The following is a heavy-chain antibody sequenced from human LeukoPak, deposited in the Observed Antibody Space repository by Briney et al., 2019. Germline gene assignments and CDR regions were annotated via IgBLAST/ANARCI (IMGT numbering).Heavy chain of an antibody. D-gene: IGHD1-7*01. J-gene: IGHJ4*02. CDR2: ISSSGSTI. CDR3: AKVRNWNSLSLDY. V-gene: IGHV3-11*01. Sequence: GGSLRLSCAASGFTFSDYYMSWIRQAPGKGLEWVSYISSSGSTIYYADSVKGQFTISRDNSKNTLYLQMNSLRAEDTAVYYCAKVRNWNSLSLDYWGQGTLVTVSS. CDR1: GFTFSDYY.